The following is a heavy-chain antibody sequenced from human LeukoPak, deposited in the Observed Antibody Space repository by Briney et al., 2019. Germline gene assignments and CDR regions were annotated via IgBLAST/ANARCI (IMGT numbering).Heavy chain of an antibody. CDR2: IYSDGDT. Sequence: QSGGSLRLSCVVSGFTFSGNHMNWVRQAPGKGLEWVSVIYSDGDTYYADPVKGRFTISRDSSRNTLSLQMNSLKPEDTAVYYCARDPRDGYGHFDYWGQGTLVTVSS. J-gene: IGHJ4*02. CDR1: GFTFSGNH. V-gene: IGHV3-66*02. D-gene: IGHD5-24*01. CDR3: ARDPRDGYGHFDY.